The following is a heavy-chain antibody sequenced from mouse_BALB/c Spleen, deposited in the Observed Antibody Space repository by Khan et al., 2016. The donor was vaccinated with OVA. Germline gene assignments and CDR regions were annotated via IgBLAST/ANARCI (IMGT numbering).Heavy chain of an antibody. Sequence: VQLKESGPELVKPGASVKISCEASGYSFTGYFMNWVMQSHGKSLEWIGRINPHIGETLYNQKFRDKATLTVDESSSTAHMELRSLASEDSAVYYCARTYGSDFDYWGQGTTLTVSS. CDR1: GYSFTGYF. J-gene: IGHJ2*01. CDR2: INPHIGET. V-gene: IGHV1-20*02. D-gene: IGHD1-1*01. CDR3: ARTYGSDFDY.